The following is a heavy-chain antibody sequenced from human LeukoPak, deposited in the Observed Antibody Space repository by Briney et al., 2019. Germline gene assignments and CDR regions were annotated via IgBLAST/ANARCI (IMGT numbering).Heavy chain of an antibody. J-gene: IGHJ2*01. V-gene: IGHV4-30-2*01. CDR3: ARDTAMAYWYFDL. D-gene: IGHD5-18*01. CDR1: GGSISSGGYS. CDR2: IYHSGST. Sequence: PSETLSLTCAVSGGSISSGGYSWSWIRQPPGKGLEWIGYIYHSGSTYYNPSLKSRVTISVDRSKNQFSLKLSSVTAADTAVYYCARDTAMAYWYFDLWGRGTLVTVSS.